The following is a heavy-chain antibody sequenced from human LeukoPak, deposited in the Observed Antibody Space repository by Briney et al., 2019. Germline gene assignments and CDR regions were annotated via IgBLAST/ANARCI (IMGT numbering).Heavy chain of an antibody. CDR2: IIPILGIA. V-gene: IGHV1-69*04. CDR1: GGIFSSYA. CDR3: ARDLPPYYSDY. Sequence: SVKVSCKASGGIFSSYAISWVRQAPGQGLEWMGRIIPILGIANYAQKFQGRVTITADKSTSTAYMDLSSLRSEDTAVYYCARDLPPYYSDYWGQGTLVTVSS. J-gene: IGHJ4*02.